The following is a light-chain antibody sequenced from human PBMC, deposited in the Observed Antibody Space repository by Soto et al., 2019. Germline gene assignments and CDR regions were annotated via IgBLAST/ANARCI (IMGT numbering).Light chain of an antibody. CDR1: QSISSY. V-gene: IGKV1-39*01. Sequence: DIQMTQSPSSLSASVGGRVTITCRASQSISSYLNWYQQKPGKAPKFLIYAASSLQSGVPSRFSGSGSGTDFTLTISNLQPEDFATYFCQQSYNTPTFGGGTKVEIK. CDR3: QQSYNTPT. J-gene: IGKJ4*01. CDR2: AAS.